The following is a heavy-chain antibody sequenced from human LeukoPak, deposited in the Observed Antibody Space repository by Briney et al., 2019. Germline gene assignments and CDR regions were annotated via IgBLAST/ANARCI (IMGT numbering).Heavy chain of an antibody. D-gene: IGHD3-22*01. J-gene: IGHJ4*02. Sequence: ASVTVSCKASGYTFTGYYMHWVRQAPGQGLEWMGWINPNSGGTNYAQKFQGRVTMTRDTSISTAYMELSRLRSDDTAVYYCARDYYDSSGYYDYWGQGTLVTVSS. CDR2: INPNSGGT. CDR3: ARDYYDSSGYYDY. CDR1: GYTFTGYY. V-gene: IGHV1-2*02.